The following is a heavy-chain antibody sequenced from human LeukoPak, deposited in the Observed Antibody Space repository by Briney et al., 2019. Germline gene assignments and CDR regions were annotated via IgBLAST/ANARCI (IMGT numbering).Heavy chain of an antibody. V-gene: IGHV3-23*01. Sequence: AGGSLRLSCAASGFTFSTYAMTWVRQAPGRGLEWVSIITGSGYTYYADSVKGRFTISRDNSKNTLYLQMNSLRAEDTAVYYCAKSQRYDAYYPVNDYWGQGTLVTVSS. J-gene: IGHJ4*02. CDR1: GFTFSTYA. D-gene: IGHD1-26*01. CDR3: AKSQRYDAYYPVNDY. CDR2: ITGSGYT.